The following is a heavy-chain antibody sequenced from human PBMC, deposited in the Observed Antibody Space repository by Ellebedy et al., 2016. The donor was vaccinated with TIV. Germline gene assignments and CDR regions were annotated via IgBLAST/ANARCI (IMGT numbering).Heavy chain of an antibody. Sequence: GESLKISCAASGFSFINYAMAWVRQAPGKGLGWVSTITDSGDRAFYADSVKGRFTISRDNSKNTLYLLMNTLGAEDTAVYYCAKDLAFRDGSSEYWGQGTLLTVSS. CDR1: GFSFINYA. D-gene: IGHD2/OR15-2a*01. V-gene: IGHV3-23*01. CDR3: AKDLAFRDGSSEY. CDR2: ITDSGDRA. J-gene: IGHJ4*02.